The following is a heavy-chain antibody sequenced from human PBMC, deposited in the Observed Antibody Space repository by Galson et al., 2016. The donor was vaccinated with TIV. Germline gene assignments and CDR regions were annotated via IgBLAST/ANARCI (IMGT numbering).Heavy chain of an antibody. J-gene: IGHJ4*02. CDR1: GASISRGY. V-gene: IGHV4-59*01. Sequence: LSLTCTVSGASISRGYWSWIRQPPGKGLEWIGYVYEGARSNYNPSLKSRATISVDTSKNQFSLKLSSVTAADTAVYYCARDQGGASGYWGQGTRVTVSS. CDR3: ARDQGGASGY. CDR2: VYEGARS. D-gene: IGHD3-16*01.